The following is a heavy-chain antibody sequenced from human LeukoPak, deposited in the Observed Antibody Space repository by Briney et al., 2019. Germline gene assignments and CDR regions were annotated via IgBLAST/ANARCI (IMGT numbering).Heavy chain of an antibody. D-gene: IGHD3-16*02. V-gene: IGHV1-2*02. CDR2: INPNSGGT. J-gene: IGHJ6*03. Sequence: PGASVKVSCKASGYIFTGYYIHWVRQAPGQGLEWMGWINPNSGGTNYAQKLQGRVTMTTDTSTSTAYMELRSLRSDDTAVYYCARDHQPYYDYVWGSYRYNYHPVYMDVWGKGTTVTISS. CDR3: ARDHQPYYDYVWGSYRYNYHPVYMDV. CDR1: GYIFTGYY.